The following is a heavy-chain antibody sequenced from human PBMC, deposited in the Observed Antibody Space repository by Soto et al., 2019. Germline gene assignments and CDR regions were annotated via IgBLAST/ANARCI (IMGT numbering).Heavy chain of an antibody. Sequence: GGSLRLSCAASGFTFSSYAMSWVRQAPGKGLEWVSAISGSGGSTYYADSVKGRFTISRDNSKNTLYLQMNSLRAEDTAVYYCATCPVVLIVYANDAFDIWGQGTMVTVSS. CDR2: ISGSGGST. D-gene: IGHD2-8*01. CDR1: GFTFSSYA. J-gene: IGHJ3*02. V-gene: IGHV3-23*01. CDR3: ATCPVVLIVYANDAFDI.